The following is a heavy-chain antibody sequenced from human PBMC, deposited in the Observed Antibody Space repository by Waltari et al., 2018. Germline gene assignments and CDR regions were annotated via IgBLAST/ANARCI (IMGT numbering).Heavy chain of an antibody. CDR3: ARDRGLRGGYDS. J-gene: IGHJ5*02. D-gene: IGHD5-12*01. CDR2: IYHSGST. V-gene: IGHV4-4*02. CDR1: GGSISSGNW. Sequence: QVQLQESGPGLVKPSGTLSLTCVVYGGSISSGNWWSWVRQPPGKGLEWIGEIYHSGSTHYNPSLKGRLSMSLDKSKNQFSLNRSSVTAADTAVYYCARDRGLRGGYDSWGQGTLVTVSS.